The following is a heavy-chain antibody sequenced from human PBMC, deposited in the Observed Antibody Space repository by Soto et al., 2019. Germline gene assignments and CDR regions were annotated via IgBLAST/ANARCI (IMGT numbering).Heavy chain of an antibody. D-gene: IGHD6-6*01. J-gene: IGHJ6*02. V-gene: IGHV3-73*01. CDR2: IRSKANSYAT. CDR1: GFTFSGSA. CDR3: TSLLSSSYGMDV. Sequence: GSLRLSCAASGFTFSGSAMHWVRQASGKGLEWVGRIRSKANSYATAYAASVKGRFTISRDDSKNTAYLQMNSLKTEDTAVYYCTSLLSSSYGMDVWGQGTTVTVSS.